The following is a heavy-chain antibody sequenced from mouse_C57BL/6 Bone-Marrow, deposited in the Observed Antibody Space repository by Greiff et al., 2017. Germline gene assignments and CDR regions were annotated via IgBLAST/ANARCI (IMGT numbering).Heavy chain of an antibody. D-gene: IGHD3-2*02. CDR1: GYTFTDYE. J-gene: IGHJ2*01. CDR3: TRSRAAQANED. Sequence: QVQLQQSGSELVRPGASVTLSCKASGYTFTDYEMHWVKQTPVHGLEWIGAIDPETGGTAYNQKFKGKAILTADKSSSTAYMELRSLTSEDSAVYYCTRSRAAQANEDWGQGTTLTVSS. V-gene: IGHV1-15*01. CDR2: IDPETGGT.